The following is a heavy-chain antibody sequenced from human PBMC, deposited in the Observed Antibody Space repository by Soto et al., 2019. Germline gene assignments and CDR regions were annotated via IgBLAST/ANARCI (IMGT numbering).Heavy chain of an antibody. CDR2: ISYDGSNK. Sequence: LRLSCAASGFTFSSYGMHWVRQAPGKGLEWVAVISYDGSNKYYADSVKGRFTISRDNSKNTLYLQMNSLRAEDTAVYYCAKDDTPLDVWGQGTTGTVSS. CDR1: GFTFSSYG. V-gene: IGHV3-30*18. J-gene: IGHJ6*02. D-gene: IGHD3-22*01. CDR3: AKDDTPLDV.